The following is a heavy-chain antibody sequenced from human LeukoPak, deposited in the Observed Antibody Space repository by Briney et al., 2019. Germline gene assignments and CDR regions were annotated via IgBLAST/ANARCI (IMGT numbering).Heavy chain of an antibody. V-gene: IGHV4-39*07. CDR2: IYYSGST. Sequence: SETLSLTCTVSGGSISSSSYYWGWIRQPPGKGLEWIGSIYYSGSTYYNPSLKSRVTISVDTSKNQFSLKLSSVTAADTAVYYCARHQMGGYFDWSDAFDIWGQGTMVTVSS. D-gene: IGHD3-9*01. CDR1: GGSISSSSYY. CDR3: ARHQMGGYFDWSDAFDI. J-gene: IGHJ3*02.